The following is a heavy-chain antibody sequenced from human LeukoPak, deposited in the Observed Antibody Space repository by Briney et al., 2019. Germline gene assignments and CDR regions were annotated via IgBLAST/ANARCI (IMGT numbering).Heavy chain of an antibody. J-gene: IGHJ4*02. CDR2: IKQDGSEK. D-gene: IGHD3-22*01. CDR3: ARARYDSSGYFGY. Sequence: GGCLRLSCAASGFTFSSYWMSWVRQAPGKGLEWVANIKQDGSEKYYVDSVKGRFTISRDNAKNSLYLQMNSLRAEDTAVYYCARARYDSSGYFGYWGQGTLVTVSS. V-gene: IGHV3-7*01. CDR1: GFTFSSYW.